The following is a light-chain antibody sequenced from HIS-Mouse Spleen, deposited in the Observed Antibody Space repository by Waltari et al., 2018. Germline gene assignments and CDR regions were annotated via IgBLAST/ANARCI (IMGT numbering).Light chain of an antibody. Sequence: DIQLTQSPSFLSASVGDRVTITCRASQGISSYLAWYQHKPGKARKHLSYAASILQSGVPLRFTGSRSGTEVDLTISRLEPEDFATYDCQQLKSYLPQFGPGPTVAIK. CDR1: QGISSY. V-gene: IGKV1-9*01. J-gene: IGKJ1*01. CDR2: AAS. CDR3: QQLKSYLPQ.